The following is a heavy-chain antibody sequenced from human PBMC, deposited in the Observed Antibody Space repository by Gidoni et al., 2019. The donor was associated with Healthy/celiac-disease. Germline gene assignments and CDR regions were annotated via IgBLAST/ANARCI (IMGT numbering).Heavy chain of an antibody. CDR3: ATDPLYSAPGY. Sequence: QVQLLQSGAEVTQPAAPVKASCTVSVYTLTELSMHWGPQAPGKGLAWMGGFDPEDGETIYAQKFQGRVTMTEDTSTDTAYMELSSLRSEDTAVYYCATDPLYSAPGYWGQGTLVTVSS. CDR1: VYTLTELS. D-gene: IGHD1-26*01. J-gene: IGHJ4*02. CDR2: FDPEDGET. V-gene: IGHV1-24*01.